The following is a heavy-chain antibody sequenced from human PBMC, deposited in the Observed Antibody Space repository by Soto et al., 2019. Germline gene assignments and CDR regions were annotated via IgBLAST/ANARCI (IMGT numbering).Heavy chain of an antibody. Sequence: ASVKVSCKVCGYTLTEISMHWVRQAPGKGLEWMGGFDPEDGETIYAQKFQGRVTMTEDTSTDTAYMELSSLRSEDTAVYYCASSRGYCSGGSCYRLNYFDYWGQGTLVTVSS. CDR1: GYTLTEIS. J-gene: IGHJ4*02. CDR2: FDPEDGET. CDR3: ASSRGYCSGGSCYRLNYFDY. V-gene: IGHV1-24*01. D-gene: IGHD2-15*01.